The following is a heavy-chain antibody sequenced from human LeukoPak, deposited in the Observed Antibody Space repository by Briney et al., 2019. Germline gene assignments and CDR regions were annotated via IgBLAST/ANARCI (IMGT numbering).Heavy chain of an antibody. CDR3: ARDFYYDSSDQSGVDY. CDR2: ISYDGSNK. V-gene: IGHV3-30*01. Sequence: PGRSLRLSCAASGFTFSSYAMHWVRQAPGKGLEWVAVISYDGSNKYYADSVKGRFTISRDNSKNTLYLQMNSLRAEDTAVYYCARDFYYDSSDQSGVDYRGQGTLVTVSS. J-gene: IGHJ4*02. D-gene: IGHD3-22*01. CDR1: GFTFSSYA.